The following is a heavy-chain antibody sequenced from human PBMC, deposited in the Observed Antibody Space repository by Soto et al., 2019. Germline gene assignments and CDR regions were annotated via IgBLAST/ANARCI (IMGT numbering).Heavy chain of an antibody. D-gene: IGHD2-21*02. Sequence: SGGSLRLSCAASGFTFSSYGMHWVRQAPGKGLEWVAVIWYDGSNKYYADSVKSRFTISRDNSKNTLYLQMNSLRAEDTAVYYCAKDSRIVVVTAPYDYWGQGTLVTVSS. CDR2: IWYDGSNK. V-gene: IGHV3-30*02. J-gene: IGHJ4*02. CDR1: GFTFSSYG. CDR3: AKDSRIVVVTAPYDY.